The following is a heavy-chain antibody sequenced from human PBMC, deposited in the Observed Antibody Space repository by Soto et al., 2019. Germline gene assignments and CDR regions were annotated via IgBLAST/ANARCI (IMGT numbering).Heavy chain of an antibody. J-gene: IGHJ4*02. CDR2: IWYDGSNK. Sequence: QVQLVESGGGVVQPGRSLRLSCAASGFTFSSYGMHWVRQAPGKGLEWVAVIWYDGSNKYYADSVKGRFTISRDNSKNTLYLKMNSLRAEDTAVYYWSSDTMITFGGVIVIPPPFDYWGQGTLVTVSS. D-gene: IGHD3-16*02. CDR1: GFTFSSYG. CDR3: SSDTMITFGGVIVIPPPFDY. V-gene: IGHV3-33*01.